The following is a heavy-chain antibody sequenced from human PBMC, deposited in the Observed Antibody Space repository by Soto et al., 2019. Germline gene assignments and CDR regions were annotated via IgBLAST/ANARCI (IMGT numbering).Heavy chain of an antibody. Sequence: SLTCAVYGGSFSGYYWSWIRQPPGKGLEWIGEINHSGSTNYNPSLKSRVTISVDTSKNQFSLKLSSVTAADTAVYYCARDSGYDPVNTDAFDIWGQGTMVTVSS. CDR3: ARDSGYDPVNTDAFDI. D-gene: IGHD5-12*01. V-gene: IGHV4-34*01. CDR1: GGSFSGYY. CDR2: INHSGST. J-gene: IGHJ3*02.